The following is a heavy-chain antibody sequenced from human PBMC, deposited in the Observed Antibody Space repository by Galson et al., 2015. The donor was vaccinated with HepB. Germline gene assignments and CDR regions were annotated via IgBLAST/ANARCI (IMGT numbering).Heavy chain of an antibody. CDR3: ARIPLLRRDGYNEYYYYYYGMDV. V-gene: IGHV4-39*07. CDR1: GGSISSSSYY. J-gene: IGHJ6*02. D-gene: IGHD5-24*01. Sequence: ETLSLTCTVSGGSISSSSYYWGWIRQPPGKGLEWIGSIYYSGSTYYNPSLKSQVTISVDTSKNQFSLKLSSVTAADTAVYYCARIPLLRRDGYNEYYYYYYGMDVWGQGTTVTVSS. CDR2: IYYSGST.